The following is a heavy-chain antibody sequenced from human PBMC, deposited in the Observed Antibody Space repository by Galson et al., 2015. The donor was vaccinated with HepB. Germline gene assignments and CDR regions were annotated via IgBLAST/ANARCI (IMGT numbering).Heavy chain of an antibody. Sequence: SLRLSCAASGFTFSGSAMHWVRQASGKGLEWVGRIRSKANSYATAYAASVKGRFTISRDDSKNTAYLQMNSLKTEDTAVYYCTSLYSSSSYYYYYYMDVWGKGTTVTVSS. CDR2: IRSKANSYAT. J-gene: IGHJ6*03. D-gene: IGHD6-6*01. CDR1: GFTFSGSA. CDR3: TSLYSSSSYYYYYYMDV. V-gene: IGHV3-73*01.